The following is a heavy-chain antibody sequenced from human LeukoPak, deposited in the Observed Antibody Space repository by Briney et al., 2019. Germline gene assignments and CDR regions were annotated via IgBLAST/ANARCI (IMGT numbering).Heavy chain of an antibody. V-gene: IGHV4-39*01. CDR2: IYYSGST. D-gene: IGHD6-13*01. J-gene: IGHJ4*02. CDR1: GGSISSSSYY. Sequence: SETLSLTCTVSGGSISSSSYYWGWIRQPPGKGLEWIGSIYYSGSTYYNPSLKSRVTISVDTSKNQFSLKLSSVTAADTAVYYCAIRIAAAGLDYWGQETLVTVSS. CDR3: AIRIAAAGLDY.